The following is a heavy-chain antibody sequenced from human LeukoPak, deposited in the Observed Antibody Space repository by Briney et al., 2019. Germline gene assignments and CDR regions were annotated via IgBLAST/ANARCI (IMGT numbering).Heavy chain of an antibody. CDR3: AKSGTLRFLEWLPRSDDAFDI. Sequence: GGSLRLSCAASGFTFSSYAMSWVRQAPGKGLEWVSAISGSGGSTYYADSVKGRFTISRDNSKNTLYLQMNSLRAEDTAVYYCAKSGTLRFLEWLPRSDDAFDIWGQGTMVTVSS. CDR2: ISGSGGST. V-gene: IGHV3-23*01. J-gene: IGHJ3*02. CDR1: GFTFSSYA. D-gene: IGHD3-3*01.